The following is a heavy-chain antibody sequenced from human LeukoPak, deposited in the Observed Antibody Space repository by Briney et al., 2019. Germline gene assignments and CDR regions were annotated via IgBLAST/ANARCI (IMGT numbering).Heavy chain of an antibody. Sequence: SETLSLTCAVYGGSFSGYYWSWIRQPPGKGLEWIGEINHSGSTNYNASLKSRVTISVDTSKHQFSLKLSSVTAADTAVYYCARAGYSSSWYPVGGNRYFDYWGQGTLVTVSS. CDR3: ARAGYSSSWYPVGGNRYFDY. CDR1: GGSFSGYY. D-gene: IGHD6-13*01. J-gene: IGHJ4*02. V-gene: IGHV4-34*01. CDR2: INHSGST.